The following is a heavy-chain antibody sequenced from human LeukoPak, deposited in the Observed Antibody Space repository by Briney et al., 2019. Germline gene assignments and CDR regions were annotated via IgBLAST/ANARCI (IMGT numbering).Heavy chain of an antibody. J-gene: IGHJ4*02. CDR2: IRSKTHGEAI. Sequence: PGGSLRLSCAASGFTFSNVWMNWVRQAPGKGLEWVGRIRSKTHGEAIDYAAPVRGRFTISRDDSKNTLYLQMNSLRAEDTAVYYCARNQGSGWYDDWGQGTLVTVSS. CDR3: ARNQGSGWYDD. CDR1: GFTFSNVW. V-gene: IGHV3-15*07. D-gene: IGHD6-19*01.